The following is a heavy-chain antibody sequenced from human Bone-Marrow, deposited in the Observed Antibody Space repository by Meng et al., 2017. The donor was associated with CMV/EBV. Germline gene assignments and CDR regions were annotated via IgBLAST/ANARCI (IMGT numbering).Heavy chain of an antibody. J-gene: IGHJ6*02. CDR2: INPSGGST. D-gene: IGHD3-22*01. V-gene: IGHV1-46*01. CDR3: ARDGSVVVGPLDGYYYGMDV. Sequence: ASVKVSCKASGYTFTSYYMHWVRQAPGQGLEWMGIINPSGGSTSYAQKFQGRVTMTRDTSTSTVYMELSSLRSEDTAVYYCARDGSVVVGPLDGYYYGMDVWGQGTMVTVSS. CDR1: GYTFTSYY.